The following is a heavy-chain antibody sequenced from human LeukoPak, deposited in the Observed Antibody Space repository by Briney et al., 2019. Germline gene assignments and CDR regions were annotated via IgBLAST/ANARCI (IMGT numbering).Heavy chain of an antibody. J-gene: IGHJ4*02. D-gene: IGHD6-13*01. CDR2: ISTGSYI. CDR1: GFTFSRFE. V-gene: IGHV3-48*03. Sequence: LTGGSLRLSCVASGFTFSRFEMNWVRQAPGKGPEWISHISTGSYIAYADSVKGRFTISRDNAKNSMYLQMNSLRADDTAVYYCTREQDREAAGTVIGDYWGQGALVTVSS. CDR3: TREQDREAAGTVIGDY.